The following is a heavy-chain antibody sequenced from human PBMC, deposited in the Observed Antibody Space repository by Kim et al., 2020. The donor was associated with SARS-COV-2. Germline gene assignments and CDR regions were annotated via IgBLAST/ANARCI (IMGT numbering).Heavy chain of an antibody. CDR3: AKEASGAYIDY. V-gene: IGHV3-33*06. CDR1: GFTFSSYG. D-gene: IGHD3-16*01. CDR2: IWYDGSNK. J-gene: IGHJ4*02. Sequence: GGSLRRSCAASGFTFSSYGMHWVRQAPCKGLEWVAVIWYDGSNKYYADSVKGRFTISRDNSKNTLYLQMNSLRAEDTAVYYCAKEASGAYIDYWGQGTLVTVSS.